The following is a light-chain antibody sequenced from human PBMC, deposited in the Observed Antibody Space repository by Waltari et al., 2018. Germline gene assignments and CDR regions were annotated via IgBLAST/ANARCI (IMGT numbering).Light chain of an antibody. CDR3: QGWDSSSDHYV. CDR1: NIGSKS. J-gene: IGLJ1*01. Sequence: SYVLTQPPSVSVAPGQTARITCGGNNIGSKSVQWYQQKPGQAPVLVVYDDSDRPSGIPERFSGANAGNTATLTISRVEAGDEADYYCQGWDSSSDHYVFGTGTKVTVL. V-gene: IGLV3-21*02. CDR2: DDS.